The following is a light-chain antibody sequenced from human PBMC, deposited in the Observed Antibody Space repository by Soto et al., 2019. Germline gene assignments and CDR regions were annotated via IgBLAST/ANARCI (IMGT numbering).Light chain of an antibody. Sequence: ETLMTQSPATRSVSPGERATLSCRASQSVNNNLAWYQQKLGQAPRVLIYGASTRATGIPARFTGSGSGTEFILTITSMQSEDSAVYYCQEYNTWPWTFGQGTKVDIK. CDR2: GAS. J-gene: IGKJ1*01. CDR1: QSVNNN. CDR3: QEYNTWPWT. V-gene: IGKV3-15*01.